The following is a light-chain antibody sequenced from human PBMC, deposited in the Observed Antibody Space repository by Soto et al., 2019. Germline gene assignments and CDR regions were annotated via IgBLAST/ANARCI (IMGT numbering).Light chain of an antibody. CDR1: QSVTTY. Sequence: EIVLTQSPATLSLSPGDRATLSCRASQSVTTYINWFQQKPGQPPRLLIYEASTSVTGIPDRISGSGSGTDFSLTISSLEPEDSAVYYCQQNSTLQATCGQGTKVEIK. J-gene: IGKJ1*01. CDR3: QQNSTLQAT. CDR2: EAS. V-gene: IGKV3-11*01.